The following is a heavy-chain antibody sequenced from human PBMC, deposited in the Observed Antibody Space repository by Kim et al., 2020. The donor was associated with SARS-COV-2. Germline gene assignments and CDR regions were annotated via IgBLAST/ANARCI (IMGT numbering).Heavy chain of an antibody. Sequence: GGSLRLSCAASGFTFSSYAMSWVRQAPGKGLEWVSAISGSGGSTYYADSVKGRFTISRDNSKNTLYLQMNSLRAEDTAVYYCARDYRKEEWFYFDYWGQGTLVTVSS. CDR1: GFTFSSYA. CDR3: ARDYRKEEWFYFDY. J-gene: IGHJ4*02. D-gene: IGHD3-3*01. CDR2: ISGSGGST. V-gene: IGHV3-23*01.